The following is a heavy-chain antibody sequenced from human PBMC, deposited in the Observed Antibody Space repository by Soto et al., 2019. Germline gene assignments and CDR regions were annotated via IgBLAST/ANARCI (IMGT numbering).Heavy chain of an antibody. CDR3: TTDVMEPTNHYYYYYMDV. J-gene: IGHJ6*03. D-gene: IGHD1-26*01. Sequence: GGSLRLSCAASGFTFSNAWMSWVRQAPGKGLEWVGRIKSKTDGGTTDYAAPVKGRFTISRDDSKNTLYLQMNSLKTEDTAVYYCTTDVMEPTNHYYYYYMDVWGKGTTVTVSS. CDR1: GFTFSNAW. CDR2: IKSKTDGGTT. V-gene: IGHV3-15*01.